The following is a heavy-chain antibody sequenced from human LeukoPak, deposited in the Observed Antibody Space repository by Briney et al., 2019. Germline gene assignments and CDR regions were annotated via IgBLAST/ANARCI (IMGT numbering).Heavy chain of an antibody. CDR1: GFTFSSYA. CDR3: ARGAPLWQLVHFFFDY. CDR2: IKQDGSEK. Sequence: HPGGSLRLSCAASGFTFSSYAMHWVRQAPGKGLEWVANIKQDGSEKYYVDSVKGRFTISRDNAKNSLYLQMNSLRAEDTAVYYCARGAPLWQLVHFFFDYWGQGTLVTVSS. J-gene: IGHJ4*02. D-gene: IGHD6-13*01. V-gene: IGHV3-7*03.